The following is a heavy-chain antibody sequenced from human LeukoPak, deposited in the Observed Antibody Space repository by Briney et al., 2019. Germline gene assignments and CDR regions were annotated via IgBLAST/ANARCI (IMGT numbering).Heavy chain of an antibody. CDR1: GFTFSDYY. Sequence: GGSLRLSCAASGFTFSDYYMSWIRQAPGKGLEWVSSISSSSSYIYYADSVKGRFTISRDNAKNSLYLQMNSLRAEDTAVYYCARDKDIVVVPAANVYYYYYGMDVWGQGTTVTVSS. CDR2: ISSSSSYI. J-gene: IGHJ6*02. V-gene: IGHV3-11*06. D-gene: IGHD2-2*01. CDR3: ARDKDIVVVPAANVYYYYYGMDV.